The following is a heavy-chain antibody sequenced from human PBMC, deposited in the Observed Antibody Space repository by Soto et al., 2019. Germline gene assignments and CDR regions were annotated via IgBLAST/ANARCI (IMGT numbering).Heavy chain of an antibody. Sequence: QMQLVQSGPEVKKPGTSVKVSCKASGFTFTSSAVRWVRQARGQRLEWIGWIVVGSGNTNYAQKFQERVTIARDMSTSTAYMELSSLRSEDTAVYYCAAGTAMPWYYSGMDVWGQGTTVTVSS. D-gene: IGHD5-18*01. V-gene: IGHV1-58*01. J-gene: IGHJ6*02. CDR2: IVVGSGNT. CDR3: AAGTAMPWYYSGMDV. CDR1: GFTFTSSA.